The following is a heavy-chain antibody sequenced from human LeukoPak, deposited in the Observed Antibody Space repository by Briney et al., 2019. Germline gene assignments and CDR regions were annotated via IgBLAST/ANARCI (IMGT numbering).Heavy chain of an antibody. CDR3: ARARGFYYDSSGYYYFDY. V-gene: IGHV4-34*01. D-gene: IGHD3-22*01. CDR1: GGSFSGYY. CDR2: INHSGST. Sequence: KPSETLSLTYAVYGGSFSGYYWSWIRQPPGKGLEWIGEINHSGSTNYNPSLKSRVTISVDTSKNQFSLKLSPVTAADTAVYYCARARGFYYDSSGYYYFDYWGQGTLVTVSS. J-gene: IGHJ4*02.